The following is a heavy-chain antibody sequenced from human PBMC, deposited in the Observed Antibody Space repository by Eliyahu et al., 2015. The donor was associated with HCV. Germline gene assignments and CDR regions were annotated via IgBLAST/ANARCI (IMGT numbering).Heavy chain of an antibody. V-gene: IGHV1-8*01. J-gene: IGHJ5*02. CDR1: GYXFTNYX. D-gene: IGHD3-10*01. Sequence: QVQLVQSGAEVKKPGASVXVSCKASGYXFTNYXXNWXRQXTGQGLEWMGWMNPNIGNTGYAQKFQGRVTMTRNTSISTAYMELSSLRSEDTAVYYCARGKPISLITMVRGVIWEGKNCFDPWGQGTLVTVSS. CDR3: ARGKPISLITMVRGVIWEGKNCFDP. CDR2: MNPNIGNT.